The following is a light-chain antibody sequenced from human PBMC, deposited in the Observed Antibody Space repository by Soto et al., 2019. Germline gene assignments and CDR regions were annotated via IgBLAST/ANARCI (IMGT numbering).Light chain of an antibody. V-gene: IGKV3-15*01. CDR2: GAS. CDR1: QSVRSS. Sequence: ERVMTQSPSTLSVSTGERATLSCRASQSVRSSFLAWYQQKPGQAPSLLIYGASTRATGIPARFSGSGSGTEFTLTINSLQSEDFAVYYCQQYSNWPLTFGGGTKVDIK. J-gene: IGKJ4*01. CDR3: QQYSNWPLT.